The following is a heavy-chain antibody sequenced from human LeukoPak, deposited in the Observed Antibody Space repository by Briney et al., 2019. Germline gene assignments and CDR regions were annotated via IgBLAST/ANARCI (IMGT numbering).Heavy chain of an antibody. V-gene: IGHV3-53*01. CDR2: IYSGGST. J-gene: IGHJ4*02. D-gene: IGHD3-22*01. Sequence: GGSLRLSCAASGFTVSSNYMSWVRQAPGKGLEWVSVIYSGGSTYYADSVKGRFTISRDNSKNTLYLQMDSLRVEDTAVYYCARGLYYYDSSGYLYYWGQGTLVTVSS. CDR1: GFTVSSNY. CDR3: ARGLYYYDSSGYLYY.